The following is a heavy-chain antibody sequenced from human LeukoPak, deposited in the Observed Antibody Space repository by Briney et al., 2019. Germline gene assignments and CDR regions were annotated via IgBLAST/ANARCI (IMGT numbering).Heavy chain of an antibody. CDR2: IKPDGSEA. CDR1: GFSFSDHW. V-gene: IGHV3-7*01. J-gene: IGHJ6*03. CDR3: ARGRRGDYDLYYYYYMDV. Sequence: GGSLRLSCVVSGFSFSDHWMSWVRQAPGKGLEWVANIKPDGSEAYYAESVRGRFTISRDNSKNTLYLQMGSLRAEDMAVYYCARGRRGDYDLYYYYYMDVWGKGTTVTISS. D-gene: IGHD4-17*01.